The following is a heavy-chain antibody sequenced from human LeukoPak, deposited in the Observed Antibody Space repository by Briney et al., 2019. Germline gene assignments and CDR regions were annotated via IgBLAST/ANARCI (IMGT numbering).Heavy chain of an antibody. CDR1: GGSISSGDYY. CDR2: IYYSGST. CDR3: ASTTIFGVVTDDNWFDP. V-gene: IGHV4-30-4*08. Sequence: SQTLSLTRTVSGGSISSGDYYWSWIRQPPGKGLEWIGYIYYSGSTYYNPSLKSRVTISVDTSKNQFSLKLSSMTAADTAVYYCASTTIFGVVTDDNWFDPWGQGTLVTVSS. D-gene: IGHD3-3*01. J-gene: IGHJ5*02.